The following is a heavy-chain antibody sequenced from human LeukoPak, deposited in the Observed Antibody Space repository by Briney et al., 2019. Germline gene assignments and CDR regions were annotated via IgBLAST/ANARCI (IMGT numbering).Heavy chain of an antibody. CDR2: ISSSSNTI. J-gene: IGHJ4*02. D-gene: IGHD6-13*01. CDR3: ARDGYSSSCPKD. CDR1: GFTVSSNS. Sequence: GGSLRLSCTVSGFTVSSNSMSWVRQAPGKGLEWVSYISSSSNTIYYADSVKGRFTISRDNAKKSLYLQMNSLRAEDTAVYYCARDGYSSSCPKDWGQGTLVTVSS. V-gene: IGHV3-48*01.